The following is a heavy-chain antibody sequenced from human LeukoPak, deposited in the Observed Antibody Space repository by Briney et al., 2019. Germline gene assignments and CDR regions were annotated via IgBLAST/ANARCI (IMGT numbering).Heavy chain of an antibody. CDR1: GGTFSSYA. CDR3: ASHPSIIPRFDY. V-gene: IGHV1-69*13. CDR2: IIPIFGTA. Sequence: ASVKVSCKASGGTFSSYAISWVRQAPGQGLEWMGGIIPIFGTANYAQKFQGRVTITADESTSTAYMELSSLRSEDTAVYYCASHPSIIPRFDYWGQGTLVTVSS. J-gene: IGHJ4*02. D-gene: IGHD3-10*01.